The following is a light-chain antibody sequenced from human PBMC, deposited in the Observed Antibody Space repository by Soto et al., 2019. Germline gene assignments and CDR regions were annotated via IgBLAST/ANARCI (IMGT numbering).Light chain of an antibody. Sequence: EKVMTQSPAALSVSPGERATLSCRASQSVNSNLAWYQQKAGQAPRLLLYGASTRATGIPARFSGSASGTEFSLTISSLQSEDSAFYYCQQFNDWPLTFGGGTKVEI. CDR1: QSVNSN. V-gene: IGKV3-15*01. CDR3: QQFNDWPLT. J-gene: IGKJ4*01. CDR2: GAS.